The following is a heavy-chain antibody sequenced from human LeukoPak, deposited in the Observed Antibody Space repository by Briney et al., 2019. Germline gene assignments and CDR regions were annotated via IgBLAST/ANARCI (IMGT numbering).Heavy chain of an antibody. CDR1: GFTFSSHG. D-gene: IGHD3-10*01. V-gene: IGHV3-23*01. CDR3: AKDHGSLGSGLN. J-gene: IGHJ4*02. Sequence: HPGGSLRLSCAASGFTFSSHGMSWVRQAPGQGLEWVSVISGSGVSTYYADSVKGRFAISRDNSKNTLYLQMNSLRAEDTAVYYCAKDHGSLGSGLNWGQGTLVTVSS. CDR2: ISGSGVST.